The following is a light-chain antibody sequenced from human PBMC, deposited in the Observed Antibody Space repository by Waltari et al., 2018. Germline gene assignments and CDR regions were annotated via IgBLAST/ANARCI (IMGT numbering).Light chain of an antibody. CDR3: ETWDTSLSAWV. CDR1: SSNIGNRY. Sequence: QSVLTQAPSVSAAPGQKVTISCAGSSSNIGNRYVSWYKQFPGTAPKPLIYDKGKGPGGIRDRFSASKSCKSATLDITGLQTGDESNYYCETWDTSLSAWVFGGGTKLTVL. J-gene: IGLJ3*02. CDR2: DKG. V-gene: IGLV1-51*01.